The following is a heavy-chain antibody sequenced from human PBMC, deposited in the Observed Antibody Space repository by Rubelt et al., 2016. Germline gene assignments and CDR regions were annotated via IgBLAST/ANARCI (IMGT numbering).Heavy chain of an antibody. Sequence: QVQLVQSGAEMRKPGASVKVSCQTSGYSFITYAVNWVRQAPGQGLEWMGWISAYNGDTKYAHKLQVGVTLTTDTSTSTDYMELRLLRSDDTAVYYCARDLPPFRRYNWNFPLDYWGQGTLVTVSS. V-gene: IGHV1-18*01. CDR2: ISAYNGDT. D-gene: IGHD1-7*01. J-gene: IGHJ4*02. CDR1: GYSFITYA. CDR3: ARDLPPFRRYNWNFPLDY.